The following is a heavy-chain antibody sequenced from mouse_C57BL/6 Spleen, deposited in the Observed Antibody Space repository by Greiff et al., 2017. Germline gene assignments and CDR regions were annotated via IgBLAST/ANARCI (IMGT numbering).Heavy chain of an antibody. J-gene: IGHJ2*01. D-gene: IGHD2-3*01. CDR2: IDPSDSYT. CDR1: GYTFTSYW. Sequence: QVQLQQPGAELVMPGASVKLSCKASGYTFTSYWMHWVKQRPGQGLEWIGEIDPSDSYTNYNQKFKGKSTLTVDKSSSTAYMQISSLTSDDSAVYYCARFPYDGYSPDYWGQGTTLTVSS. CDR3: ARFPYDGYSPDY. V-gene: IGHV1-69*01.